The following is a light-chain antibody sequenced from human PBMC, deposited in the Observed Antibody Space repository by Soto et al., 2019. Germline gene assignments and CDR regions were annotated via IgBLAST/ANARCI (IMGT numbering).Light chain of an antibody. CDR1: QSISSKY. CDR3: QHPWT. Sequence: EIVLTQSPGTLSLSPGEIATLSCRASQSISSKYLAWYQQKPGQAPRLLMYGASSRATGVPDRFSGSGSETGFTLTISRLEPEDFAVYYCQHPWTFGQGTKVEI. J-gene: IGKJ1*01. CDR2: GAS. V-gene: IGKV3-20*01.